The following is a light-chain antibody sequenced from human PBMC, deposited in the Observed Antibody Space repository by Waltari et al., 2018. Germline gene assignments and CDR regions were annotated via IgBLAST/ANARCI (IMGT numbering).Light chain of an antibody. CDR2: AAS. CDR3: QQSYSTLRRYT. J-gene: IGKJ2*01. Sequence: DIQMTQSPSSLSASVGDRVTIPSRASQSISSYLNWYQQKPGKAPKLLIYAASSLQSGVPSRFSGSGSGTDFTLTISSLQPEDFATYYCQQSYSTLRRYTFGQGTKLEIK. CDR1: QSISSY. V-gene: IGKV1-39*01.